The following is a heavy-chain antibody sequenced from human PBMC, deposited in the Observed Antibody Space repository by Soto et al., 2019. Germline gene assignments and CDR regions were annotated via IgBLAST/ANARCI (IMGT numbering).Heavy chain of an antibody. Sequence: QVQLVQSGAEVKKPGASVKVSCKASGYTFTSYGISWVRQAPGQGLEWMGWISAYNGNTNYAQKLQGRVTMTTDTSTSTAYMELRSLRSDDTAVYYCARDDYEILTVYRMGNDFDYWGQGTLVTVSS. CDR3: ARDDYEILTVYRMGNDFDY. D-gene: IGHD3-9*01. J-gene: IGHJ4*02. CDR1: GYTFTSYG. V-gene: IGHV1-18*01. CDR2: ISAYNGNT.